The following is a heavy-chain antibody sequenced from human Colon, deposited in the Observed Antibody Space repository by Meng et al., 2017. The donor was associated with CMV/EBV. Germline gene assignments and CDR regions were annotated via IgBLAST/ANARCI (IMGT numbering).Heavy chain of an antibody. CDR3: ARIERPGGRYNSYGMDV. J-gene: IGHJ6*02. CDR2: LYSGGSV. D-gene: IGHD1-1*01. Sequence: GESLKISCAASGFIVNSNFMNWVRQAPGKGLEWVSVLYSGGSVFYADSVKGRFTISRDNAKNSLYLQVNSLRAEDTAVYYCARIERPGGRYNSYGMDVWGQGTTVTVSS. V-gene: IGHV3-53*01. CDR1: GFIVNSNF.